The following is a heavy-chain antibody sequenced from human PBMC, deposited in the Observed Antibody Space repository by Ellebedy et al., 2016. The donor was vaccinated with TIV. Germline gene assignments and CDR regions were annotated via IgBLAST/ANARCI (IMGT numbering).Heavy chain of an antibody. CDR3: ARDPGGGGNYGDNWFDP. CDR2: ISGSGAAT. CDR1: GFTFDNYA. Sequence: GGSLRLSCAAYGFTFDNYAMSWVRQAPGKGLEWVSSISGSGAATYYADSVKGRFAISRDNFKNTLYLQMDSLRAEDTAVYYCARDPGGGGNYGDNWFDPWGQGTLVTVSS. J-gene: IGHJ5*02. D-gene: IGHD3-10*01. V-gene: IGHV3-23*01.